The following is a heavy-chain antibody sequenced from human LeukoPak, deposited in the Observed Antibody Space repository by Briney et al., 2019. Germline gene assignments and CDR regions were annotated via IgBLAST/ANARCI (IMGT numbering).Heavy chain of an antibody. CDR2: ISSSSSYI. V-gene: IGHV3-21*01. Sequence: GGSLRLSCAASGFTFSSYSMNWVRQAPGKGLEWVSSISSSSSYIYYADSVKGRSTISRDNAKNSLYLQMNSLRAEDTAVYYCARGGSSVNYGMDVWGQGTTVTVSS. J-gene: IGHJ6*02. CDR3: ARGGSSVNYGMDV. CDR1: GFTFSSYS. D-gene: IGHD6-6*01.